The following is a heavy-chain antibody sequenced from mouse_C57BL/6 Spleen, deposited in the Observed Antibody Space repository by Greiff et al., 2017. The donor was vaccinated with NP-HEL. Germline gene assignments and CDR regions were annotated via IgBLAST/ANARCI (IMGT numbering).Heavy chain of an antibody. CDR3: TREGDGGFAY. V-gene: IGHV1-15*01. CDR1: GYTFTDYE. CDR2: IDPETGGT. D-gene: IGHD2-3*01. Sequence: QVQLKESGAELVRPGASVTLSCKASGYTFTDYEMHWVKQTPVHGLEWIGAIDPETGGTDYNQKFKGKAILTADKSSSTAYMELRSLTSEDSAVYYCTREGDGGFAYWGQGTLVTVSA. J-gene: IGHJ3*01.